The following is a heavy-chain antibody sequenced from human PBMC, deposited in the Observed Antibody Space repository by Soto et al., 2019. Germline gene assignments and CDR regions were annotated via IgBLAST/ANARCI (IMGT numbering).Heavy chain of an antibody. Sequence: GESLKISCKGSGYSFTSYWIAWVRQMPGKGLEWMGIIYPDDSHTRYSPSFQGQVTISADKSISTAYLQWSSLKASDTAMYYCARLSITTATQALDYWGQGTLVTVSS. CDR1: GYSFTSYW. V-gene: IGHV5-51*01. CDR3: ARLSITTATQALDY. D-gene: IGHD1-20*01. CDR2: IYPDDSHT. J-gene: IGHJ4*02.